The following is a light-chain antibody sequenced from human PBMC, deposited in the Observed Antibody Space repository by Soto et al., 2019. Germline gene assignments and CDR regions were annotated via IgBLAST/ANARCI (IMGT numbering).Light chain of an antibody. CDR1: QSVRSN. V-gene: IGKV3-15*01. CDR2: GAS. J-gene: IGKJ4*01. CDR3: QQYNDWPRT. Sequence: EVVMTQSPATLSVSPGERATLSCRASQSVRSNLAGYQQKPGQAPSLLIFGASTRATGVPARFSGSGSGTEFRLTISSLQSEDVAVYFCQQYNDWPRTFGGGTKVEIK.